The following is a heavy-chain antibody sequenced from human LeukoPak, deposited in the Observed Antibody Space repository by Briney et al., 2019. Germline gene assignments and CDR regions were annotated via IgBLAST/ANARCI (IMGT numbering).Heavy chain of an antibody. CDR2: IDWDDDK. V-gene: IGHV2-70*19. D-gene: IGHD6-19*01. CDR1: GFSPTTSGMS. J-gene: IGHJ4*02. Sequence: SGPALVKPTQTLTLTCTFSGFSPTTSGMSLSWVRQSPGKTLEWLGRIDWDDDKHYSPSLKTRLTISKDTSKNQAVLTMTNMDPVDTGTYYCARTYGSGWCLDYWGQGTLVTVSS. CDR3: ARTYGSGWCLDY.